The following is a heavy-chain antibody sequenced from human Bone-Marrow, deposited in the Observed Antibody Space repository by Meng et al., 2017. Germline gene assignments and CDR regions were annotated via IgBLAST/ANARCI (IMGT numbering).Heavy chain of an antibody. CDR3: ARGPTTMAHDFDY. J-gene: IGHJ4*02. CDR1: GGSFSDYY. D-gene: IGHD4-11*01. CDR2: INHSGST. Sequence: QGQLHQLGAGLLNPSVTPSLPCVVSGGSFSDYYWSWIRQPPGKGLEWIGEINHSGSTNHNPSLESRATISVDTSQNNLSLKLSSVTAADSAVYYCARGPTTMAHDFDYWGQGTLVTVSS. V-gene: IGHV4-34*04.